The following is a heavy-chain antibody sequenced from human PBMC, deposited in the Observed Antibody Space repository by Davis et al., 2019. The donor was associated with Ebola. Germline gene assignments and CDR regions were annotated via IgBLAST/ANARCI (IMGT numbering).Heavy chain of an antibody. CDR1: GFMFSSYV. Sequence: GESLKISCAASGFMFSSYVMSWVRQAPGKGLEWVSTLGTSADTYYADSVKGGFTISRDNSKNTLYLQMNGLRVEDTAIYYCAKDTSNIWFDVWGQGTMVTVSS. CDR3: AKDTSNIWFDV. D-gene: IGHD1-26*01. V-gene: IGHV3-23*01. J-gene: IGHJ3*01. CDR2: LGTSADT.